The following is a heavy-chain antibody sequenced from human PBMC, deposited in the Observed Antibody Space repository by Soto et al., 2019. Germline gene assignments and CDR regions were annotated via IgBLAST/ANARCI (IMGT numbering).Heavy chain of an antibody. CDR2: FDPEDGET. J-gene: IGHJ4*02. CDR3: ASVRRLKHITIFGVVIPASIFDY. D-gene: IGHD3-3*01. Sequence: ASVKVSCKVSGYTLTELSMHWVRQAPGKGLEWMGGFDPEDGETIYAQKYKGRVTMTEDTSTDTAYMELSSLRNEDTAEYYYASVRRLKHITIFGVVIPASIFDYWGQGTLVTVSS. V-gene: IGHV1-24*01. CDR1: GYTLTELS.